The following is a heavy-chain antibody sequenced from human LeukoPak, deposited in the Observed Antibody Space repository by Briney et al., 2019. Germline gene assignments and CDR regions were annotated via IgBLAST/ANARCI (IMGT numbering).Heavy chain of an antibody. Sequence: PSETLSLTCTVYGGSFSAYYWSWIRQPPGKGLEWIGEINHSGSTTYNPSLKSRVTISVDTSKDQFSLKLSSVTAADTAVYYCARGPVDTAMVDPGDYFDYWGQGTLVTVSS. D-gene: IGHD5-18*01. CDR3: ARGPVDTAMVDPGDYFDY. CDR1: GGSFSAYY. CDR2: INHSGST. J-gene: IGHJ4*02. V-gene: IGHV4-34*01.